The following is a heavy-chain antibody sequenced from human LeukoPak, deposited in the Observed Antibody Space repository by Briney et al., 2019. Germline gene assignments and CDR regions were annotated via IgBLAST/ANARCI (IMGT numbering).Heavy chain of an antibody. CDR2: IKSKTDGGTT. V-gene: IGHV3-15*01. D-gene: IGHD3-3*01. J-gene: IGHJ4*02. CDR1: GFTFSSYW. CDR3: TTDLSDIFGVDYFDY. Sequence: GGSLRLSCAASGFTFSSYWMSWVRQAPGKGLEWVGRIKSKTDGGTTDYAAPVKGRFTISRDDSKNTLYLQMNSLKTEDTAVYYCTTDLSDIFGVDYFDYWGQGTLVTVSS.